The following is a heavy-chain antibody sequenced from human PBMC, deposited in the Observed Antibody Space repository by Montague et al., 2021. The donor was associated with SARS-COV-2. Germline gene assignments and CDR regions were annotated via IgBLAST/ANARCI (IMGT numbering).Heavy chain of an antibody. J-gene: IGHJ4*02. CDR3: ARVRRGLVPFDY. Sequence: SETLSLTCAVSGGSISSYYWSWFRQPPGKGLEWIGYISDSGSTNYNPSLTSRVTMSVDTSKNQISLKLNSVTAADTAVYYCARVRRGLVPFDYWGQGTLVTVSS. V-gene: IGHV4-59*12. CDR1: GGSISSYY. D-gene: IGHD6-19*01. CDR2: ISDSGST.